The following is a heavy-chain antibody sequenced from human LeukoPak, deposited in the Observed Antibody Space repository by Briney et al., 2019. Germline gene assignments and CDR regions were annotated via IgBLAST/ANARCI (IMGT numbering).Heavy chain of an antibody. CDR2: INHSGSN. CDR3: ARGVMGYYYMDV. D-gene: IGHD3-16*01. CDR1: GGSFTGYF. J-gene: IGHJ6*03. V-gene: IGHV4-34*01. Sequence: SETLSLTCAVYGGSFTGYFWSWIRQPPGKGLEWIGEINHSGSNNYNPSLKSRVTISVDTSKNQFSLKLSSVTAADTAVYYCARGVMGYYYMDVWDKGTTVTVSS.